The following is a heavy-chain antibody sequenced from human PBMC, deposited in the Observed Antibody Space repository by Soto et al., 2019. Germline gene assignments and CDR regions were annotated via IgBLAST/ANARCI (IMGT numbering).Heavy chain of an antibody. CDR2: ISAYNGNT. D-gene: IGHD3-22*01. Sequence: ASVKVSCKASGYTFTSYGISWVRQAPGQGLEWMGWISAYNGNTNYAQKLQGRVTVTTDTSTSTAYMELRSLRSDDTAVYYCARSLLSYDSSGYSAYWGQGTLVTVSS. CDR1: GYTFTSYG. J-gene: IGHJ4*02. CDR3: ARSLLSYDSSGYSAY. V-gene: IGHV1-18*04.